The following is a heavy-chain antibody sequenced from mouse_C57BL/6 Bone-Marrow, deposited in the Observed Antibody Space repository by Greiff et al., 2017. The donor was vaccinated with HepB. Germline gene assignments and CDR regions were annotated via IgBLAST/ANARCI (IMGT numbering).Heavy chain of an antibody. CDR2: IDPSDSYT. CDR3: ARCDGTYGYFDV. V-gene: IGHV1-69*01. D-gene: IGHD2-3*01. Sequence: QVQLQQPGAELVMPGASVKLSCKASGYTFTSYWMHWVKQRPGQGLEWIGEIDPSDSYTNYNQKFKGKSTLTVDKSSSTAYMQLSSLTSEDSAVDYCARCDGTYGYFDVWGTGTTVTVSS. CDR1: GYTFTSYW. J-gene: IGHJ1*03.